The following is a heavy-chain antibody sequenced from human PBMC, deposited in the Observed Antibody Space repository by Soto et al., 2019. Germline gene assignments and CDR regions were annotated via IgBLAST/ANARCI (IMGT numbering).Heavy chain of an antibody. D-gene: IGHD2-15*01. CDR2: ISAYNGST. Sequence: ASVKVSCKASGYTFTSYGISWVRQAPGQGLEWMGWISAYNGSTNYAQKLQGRVTMTTDTSTSTAYMELRSLRSDDTAVYYCARGGYCSGGSCSYKAWEYSSWFDPWGQGTLVTVSS. CDR3: ARGGYCSGGSCSYKAWEYSSWFDP. CDR1: GYTFTSYG. J-gene: IGHJ5*02. V-gene: IGHV1-18*04.